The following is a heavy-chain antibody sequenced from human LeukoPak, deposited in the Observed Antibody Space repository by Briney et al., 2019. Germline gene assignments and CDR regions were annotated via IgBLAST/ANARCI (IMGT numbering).Heavy chain of an antibody. CDR2: INWNGTST. CDR1: GFTFDDYG. CDR3: ARHLTILRGLTDYYYMDV. Sequence: GGSLRLSCAASGFTFDDYGMTWVRQAPGKGLEWVSSINWNGTSTGYADSVKGRFTISRDNAKNSLYLQMNRLRAEDTALYYCARHLTILRGLTDYYYMDVWGKGTTVTVSS. D-gene: IGHD3-10*01. V-gene: IGHV3-20*04. J-gene: IGHJ6*03.